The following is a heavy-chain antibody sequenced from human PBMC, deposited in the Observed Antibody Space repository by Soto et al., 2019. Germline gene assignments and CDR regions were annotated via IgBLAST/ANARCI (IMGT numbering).Heavy chain of an antibody. Sequence: SVKVSCKASGGTFSSYAISWVRQDPGQGFEWMGGIIPIFGTANYAQKFQGRVTITADESTSTAYMELSSLRSEDTAVYYCARDGGYSYSIATAWPKDWGQGTLVTVSS. J-gene: IGHJ4*02. CDR3: ARDGGYSYSIATAWPKD. CDR1: GGTFSSYA. V-gene: IGHV1-69*13. CDR2: IIPIFGTA. D-gene: IGHD5-18*01.